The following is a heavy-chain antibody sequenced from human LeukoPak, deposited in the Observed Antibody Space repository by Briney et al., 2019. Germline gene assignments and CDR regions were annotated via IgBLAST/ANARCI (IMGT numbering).Heavy chain of an antibody. CDR1: GFTFSNYA. Sequence: GGSLRLSCAASGFTFSNYAMSWVRQAPGKGLEWVSVIYSGGSPYYADSVKGRFTISRDNSKNTLYLQMNSLRAEDTAVYYCARDLNYYDSSGYGHWGQGTLVTVSS. CDR3: ARDLNYYDSSGYGH. D-gene: IGHD3-22*01. CDR2: IYSGGSP. J-gene: IGHJ4*02. V-gene: IGHV3-53*01.